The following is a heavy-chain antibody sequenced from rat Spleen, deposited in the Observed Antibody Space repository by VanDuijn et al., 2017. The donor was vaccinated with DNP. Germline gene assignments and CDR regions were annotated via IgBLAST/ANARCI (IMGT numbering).Heavy chain of an antibody. CDR1: GYAITDNY. V-gene: IGHV3-1*01. Sequence: EVQLQESGPGLVKPSQSLSLTCSVTGYAITDNYWGWIRKFPGNKMEWIGHISYSGSATYNPSLKSRISITRDTSKNQFFLQLSSVTTEDTATYYCARWTYYFDYWGQGVMVTVSS. CDR3: ARWTYYFDY. J-gene: IGHJ2*01. CDR2: ISYSGSA.